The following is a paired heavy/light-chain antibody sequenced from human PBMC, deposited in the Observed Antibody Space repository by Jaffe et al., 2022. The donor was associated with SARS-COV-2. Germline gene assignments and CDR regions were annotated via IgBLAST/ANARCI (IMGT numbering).Heavy chain of an antibody. CDR2: IYYSGST. J-gene: IGHJ4*02. Sequence: QLQLQESGPGLVKPSETLSLTCTVSGDSISSSSYYWGWIRQPPGKGLEWIGSIYYSGSTYYNPSLKGRVAISIDTSKNQFSLKVSSVTAADTAVYYCARHFHFQSVAYYFDYWGQGTLVTVSS. D-gene: IGHD3-3*02. V-gene: IGHV4-39*01. CDR3: ARHFHFQSVAYYFDY. CDR1: GDSISSSSYY.
Light chain of an antibody. J-gene: IGKJ2*01. CDR1: QSVSSSY. Sequence: EIVLTQSPGTLSLSPGERATLSCRASQSVSSSYLAWYQQRSGQAPRLLIYDASSRATDIPDRFSGSGSGTDFTLTISRLEPEDFAVYYCQQYGSSPYTFGQGTKLEIK. V-gene: IGKV3-20*01. CDR2: DAS. CDR3: QQYGSSPYT.